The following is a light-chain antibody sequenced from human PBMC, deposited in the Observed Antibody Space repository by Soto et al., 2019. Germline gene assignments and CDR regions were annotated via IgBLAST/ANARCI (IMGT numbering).Light chain of an antibody. CDR3: SSYAGSNNAV. CDR1: SSDVGGYNY. J-gene: IGLJ1*01. V-gene: IGLV2-8*01. CDR2: EVS. Sequence: QSVLTQPPSASGSPGQSVTSSCTGTSSDVGGYNYVSWYQQHPGKAPKLMIYEVSKRPSGVPDRFSGSKSGNTASLTVSGLQAEDEADYYCSSYAGSNNAVFGTGTKVTVL.